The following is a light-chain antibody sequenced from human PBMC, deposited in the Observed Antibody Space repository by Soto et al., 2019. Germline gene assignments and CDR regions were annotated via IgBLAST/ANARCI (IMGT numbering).Light chain of an antibody. CDR2: SAS. CDR1: QSVSSSH. J-gene: IGKJ1*01. CDR3: QPYGG. Sequence: IVLTQSPGTLALSAGERATLSCRASQSVSSSHLAWYQQKPGHAPRILIYSASSRATGIPDRFSGSGSGTDFTLTISRLEPEDFAVYYCQPYGGFGQGTKVDIK. V-gene: IGKV3-20*01.